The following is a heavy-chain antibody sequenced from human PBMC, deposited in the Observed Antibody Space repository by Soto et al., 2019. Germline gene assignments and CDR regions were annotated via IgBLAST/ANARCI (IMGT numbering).Heavy chain of an antibody. V-gene: IGHV4-39*01. Sequence: SETLSLTCTVSGSSINSSGYYWGWIRQPPGKGLEWIGSMFYGVSTYYNPSLKSRVPVSVDTSKNQFSLNLRSVTAADTAVYYCARLPSRHLVDYWGQGTLVTVSS. D-gene: IGHD3-3*02. CDR2: MFYGVST. CDR1: GSSINSSGYY. CDR3: ARLPSRHLVDY. J-gene: IGHJ4*02.